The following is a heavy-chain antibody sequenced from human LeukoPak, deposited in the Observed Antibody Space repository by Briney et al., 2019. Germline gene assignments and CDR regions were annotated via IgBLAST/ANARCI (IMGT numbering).Heavy chain of an antibody. CDR1: GFTFNNYG. J-gene: IGHJ4*02. Sequence: GSLRLSCAASGFTFNNYGMHWVRQAPGKGLEWVAVTSSDLNVKLYADSVKGRFTISRDNSRSTLYLQMNSLRPEDTAIYYCAREGYYGSGSPPSLYFDYWGQGTLVTVSS. CDR2: TSSDLNVK. CDR3: AREGYYGSGSPPSLYFDY. V-gene: IGHV3-30*03. D-gene: IGHD3-10*01.